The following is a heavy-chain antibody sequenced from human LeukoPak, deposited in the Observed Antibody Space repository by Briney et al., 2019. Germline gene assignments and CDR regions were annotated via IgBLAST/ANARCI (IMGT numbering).Heavy chain of an antibody. D-gene: IGHD3-10*01. CDR2: ISSSSSYI. Sequence: GGSLRLSCAASGFTFSSYSMNWVRQAPGKGLEWVSSISSSSSYIYYADSVKGRFTISRDNAKNSLYLQMNSLRAEDTAVYYCARGAYHGSGSRPFYYYGMDVWGQGTTVTVSS. V-gene: IGHV3-21*01. CDR1: GFTFSSYS. CDR3: ARGAYHGSGSRPFYYYGMDV. J-gene: IGHJ6*02.